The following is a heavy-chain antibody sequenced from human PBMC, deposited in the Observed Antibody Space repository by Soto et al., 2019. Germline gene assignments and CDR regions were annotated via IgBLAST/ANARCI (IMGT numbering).Heavy chain of an antibody. CDR2: ISGSSTYI. CDR1: GFIFSDYN. J-gene: IGHJ4*02. CDR3: AGDRQDSSRYYSDY. V-gene: IGHV3-21*01. Sequence: SGGSLRLSCAASGFIFSDYNMNWVRQAPGKGLEWVSSISGSSTYIYYADSLKGRFTISRDNAKNSLYLQLNSLRAEDTAVYFCAGDRQDSSRYYSDYWGQGALVTVSS. D-gene: IGHD3-22*01.